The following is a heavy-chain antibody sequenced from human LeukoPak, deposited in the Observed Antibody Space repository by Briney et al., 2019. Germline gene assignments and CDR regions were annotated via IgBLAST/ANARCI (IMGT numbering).Heavy chain of an antibody. J-gene: IGHJ3*02. CDR1: GGTFSSYA. CDR3: ATLGETYYYDSSGYYDAFDI. V-gene: IGHV1-69*04. Sequence: SVKVSCKASGGTFSSYAISWVRQAPGQGLEWMGRIIPILGIANYAQKFQGRVTITADKSTSTAYMELSSLRSEDTAVYYCATLGETYYYDSSGYYDAFDIWGQGTMVTVSS. D-gene: IGHD3-22*01. CDR2: IIPILGIA.